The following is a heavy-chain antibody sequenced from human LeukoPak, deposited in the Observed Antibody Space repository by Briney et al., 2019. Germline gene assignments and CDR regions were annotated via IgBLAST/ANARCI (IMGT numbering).Heavy chain of an antibody. Sequence: SETLSLTCTVSGGSISSYYWSWIRQPPGKGLEWIGYIYYSGSTNYNPSLKSRVTISVDMSKNQFSLKLSSVTAADTAVYYCARVGCSGGSCYLLEKYNWFDPWGQGTLVTVSS. J-gene: IGHJ5*02. V-gene: IGHV4-59*12. D-gene: IGHD2-15*01. CDR2: IYYSGST. CDR1: GGSISSYY. CDR3: ARVGCSGGSCYLLEKYNWFDP.